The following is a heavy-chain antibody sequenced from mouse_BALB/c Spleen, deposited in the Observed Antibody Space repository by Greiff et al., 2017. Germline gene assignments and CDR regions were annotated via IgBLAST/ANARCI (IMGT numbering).Heavy chain of an antibody. J-gene: IGHJ4*01. CDR1: GYAFSSSW. V-gene: IGHV1-82*01. CDR3: ARWDFLCYAMDY. CDR2: IYPGDGDT. Sequence: QVQLQQSGPELVKPGASVKISCKASGYAFSSSWMNWVKQRPGQGLEWIGRIYPGDGDTNYNGKFKGKATLTADKSSSTAYMQLSSLTSVDSAVYFCARWDFLCYAMDYWGQGTSVTVSA. D-gene: IGHD4-1*01.